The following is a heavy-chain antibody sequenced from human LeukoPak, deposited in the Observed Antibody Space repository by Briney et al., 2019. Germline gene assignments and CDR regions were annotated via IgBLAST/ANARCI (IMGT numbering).Heavy chain of an antibody. CDR1: GFPVSRNY. V-gene: IGHV3-66*01. CDR2: IYSCGST. J-gene: IGHJ4*02. Sequence: PGGSLTLLCAASGFPVSRNYMIWARQATGKALECVSVIYSCGSTYYADSVKGRFTISRDNSKNPLYLQMNSPRSEDHAVYYCARVSIAGAEGDFYFDYWGQGTLVSVSS. D-gene: IGHD6-13*01. CDR3: ARVSIAGAEGDFYFDY.